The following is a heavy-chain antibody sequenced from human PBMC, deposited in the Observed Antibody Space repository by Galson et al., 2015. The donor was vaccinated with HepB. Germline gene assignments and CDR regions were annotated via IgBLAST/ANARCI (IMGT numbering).Heavy chain of an antibody. D-gene: IGHD2-21*02. Sequence: SVKVSCKASGYTFTSYGISWVRQAPGQGLEWMGWISAYNGNTNYAQKLQGRVTMTTDTSTSTAYMELRSLRSDDTAVCYCARTKCGGDCYSVSDYWGQGTLVTVSS. J-gene: IGHJ4*02. V-gene: IGHV1-18*04. CDR1: GYTFTSYG. CDR3: ARTKCGGDCYSVSDY. CDR2: ISAYNGNT.